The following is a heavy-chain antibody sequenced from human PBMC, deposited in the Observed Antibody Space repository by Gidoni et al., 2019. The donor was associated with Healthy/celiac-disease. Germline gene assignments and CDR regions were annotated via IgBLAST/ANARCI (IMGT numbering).Heavy chain of an antibody. J-gene: IGHJ4*02. CDR1: GGSFSGYY. D-gene: IGHD4-17*01. Sequence: QVQLHQWCAGLLKPSETLSLTCAVYGGSFSGYYWSWIRQPPGKGLEWIGEINHSGSTNYNPSLKSRVTISVDTSKNQFARKRSSVTAADTAVYYCARGDDYGDPFDYWGQGTLVTVSS. CDR2: INHSGST. CDR3: ARGDDYGDPFDY. V-gene: IGHV4-34*01.